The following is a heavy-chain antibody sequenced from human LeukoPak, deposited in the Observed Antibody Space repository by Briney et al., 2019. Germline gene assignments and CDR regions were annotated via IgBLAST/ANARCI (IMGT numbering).Heavy chain of an antibody. V-gene: IGHV1-69*04. Sequence: ASVKVSCKASGGTFSSYAISWVRQAPGQGLEWMGRIIPILGIANYAQKFQGRVTITADKSTSTAYMELSSLRSEDTAVYYCARDHNWNFSPFFDYWGQGTLVTVSS. D-gene: IGHD1-7*01. CDR2: IIPILGIA. CDR3: ARDHNWNFSPFFDY. J-gene: IGHJ4*02. CDR1: GGTFSSYA.